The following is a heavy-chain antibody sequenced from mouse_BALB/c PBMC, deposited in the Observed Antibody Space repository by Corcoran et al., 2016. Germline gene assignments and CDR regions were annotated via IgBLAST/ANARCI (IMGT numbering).Heavy chain of an antibody. Sequence: EVQLQQSGAELVKPGASVKLSCTASGFNIKDTYMHWVKQRPEQGLEWIGRIDPANGNTKYDPKFQGKATITADTSSNTAYLQLNSLTSEDTAVYYCARGGDYGYAMDYWGQGTSVTVSS. J-gene: IGHJ4*01. CDR3: ARGGDYGYAMDY. V-gene: IGHV14-3*02. D-gene: IGHD1-1*01. CDR2: IDPANGNT. CDR1: GFNIKDTY.